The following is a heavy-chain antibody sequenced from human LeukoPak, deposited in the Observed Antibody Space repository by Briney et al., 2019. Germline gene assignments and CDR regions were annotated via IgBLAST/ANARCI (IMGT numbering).Heavy chain of an antibody. CDR2: INPNSGGT. V-gene: IGHV1-2*02. Sequence: ASVKVSCKASGYTFTGYYMHWVRQAPGQGLEWMGWINPNSGGTNYAQKFQGRVTMTRDTSISTAYMELSRLRSDDTAVYYCARPAERQLRYYFDYWGQGTLVTVSS. J-gene: IGHJ4*02. CDR3: ARPAERQLRYYFDY. D-gene: IGHD6-13*01. CDR1: GYTFTGYY.